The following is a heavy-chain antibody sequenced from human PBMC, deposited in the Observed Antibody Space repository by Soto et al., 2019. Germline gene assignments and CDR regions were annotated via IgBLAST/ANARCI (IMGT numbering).Heavy chain of an antibody. D-gene: IGHD1-7*01. Sequence: SETLSLTCAVYGASLSDNYCNWLRQPPGKGLEWIGEINHSGNTNYNPSLRSRVTISMDTSKNQFSLKLSSVTAADTAVYYCARGGYWNYRALDYWGQGTLVTVSS. CDR1: GASLSDNY. CDR2: INHSGNT. CDR3: ARGGYWNYRALDY. J-gene: IGHJ4*02. V-gene: IGHV4-34*01.